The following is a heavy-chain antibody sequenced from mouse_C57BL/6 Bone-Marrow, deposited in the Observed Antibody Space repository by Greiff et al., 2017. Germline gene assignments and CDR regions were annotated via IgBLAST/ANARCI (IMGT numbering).Heavy chain of an antibody. Sequence: VQLQQPGAELVRPGSSVKLSCKASGYTFTSYWMHWVKQRPIKGLEWIGNIDPSDSETHYNQKFKDKATLTVDKSSSTAYMQLSSLTSEDSAVYYCSRWDYDGFAYWGQGTLVTVSA. D-gene: IGHD2-4*01. J-gene: IGHJ3*01. CDR3: SRWDYDGFAY. V-gene: IGHV1-52*01. CDR1: GYTFTSYW. CDR2: IDPSDSET.